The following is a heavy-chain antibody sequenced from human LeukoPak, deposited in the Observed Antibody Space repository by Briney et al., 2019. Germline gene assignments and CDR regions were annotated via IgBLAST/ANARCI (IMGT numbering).Heavy chain of an antibody. CDR2: IYYSGST. V-gene: IGHV4-30-4*01. CDR3: ARDSWTAVLDY. J-gene: IGHJ4*02. D-gene: IGHD6-13*01. Sequence: SQTLSLTCTVSGVSISSGDYYWSWIRQPPGKGLEWIGYIYYSGSTYYNPSLKSRVTISVDTSKNQFSLKLSSVTAADTAVYYCARDSWTAVLDYWGQGTLVTVSS. CDR1: GVSISSGDYY.